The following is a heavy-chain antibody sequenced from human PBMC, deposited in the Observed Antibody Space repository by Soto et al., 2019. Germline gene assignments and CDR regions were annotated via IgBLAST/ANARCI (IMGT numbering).Heavy chain of an antibody. V-gene: IGHV1-2*02. D-gene: IGHD6-19*01. Sequence: RASVKVSCKASGYTFTDYYIHWVRQAPGQGLECMAWINSNTGGADYAQKFQGRVTVTRGTSISTAYMELTRLTSEDTAVYYCAKEGGAVAAPFCDYWGQGTLVTVSS. CDR1: GYTFTDYY. CDR3: AKEGGAVAAPFCDY. CDR2: INSNTGGA. J-gene: IGHJ4*02.